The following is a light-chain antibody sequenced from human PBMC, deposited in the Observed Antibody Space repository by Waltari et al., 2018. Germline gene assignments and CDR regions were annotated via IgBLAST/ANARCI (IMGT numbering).Light chain of an antibody. V-gene: IGKV1-8*01. J-gene: IGKJ3*01. CDR2: AAS. CDR1: QGISSY. CDR3: QQYYSYPPFT. Sequence: AIRMTQSPSSFSASTGDRVTITCRASQGISSYLACYQQKPVKAPKLLIDAASTLQSGVPSSFSGSGSGTDFTLTISCLQSEDFATYYWQQYYSYPPFTFGPGTKVDIK.